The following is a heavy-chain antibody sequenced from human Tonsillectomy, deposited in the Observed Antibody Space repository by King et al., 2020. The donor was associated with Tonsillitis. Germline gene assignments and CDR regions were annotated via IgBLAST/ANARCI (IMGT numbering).Heavy chain of an antibody. D-gene: IGHD3-9*01. CDR2: ISGSGGST. Sequence: VQLVESGGGLVQPGGSLRLSCAASGFTFSSYAMSWVRQAPGKGLEWVSAISGSGGSTYYADSVKGRFTISRDNSKNTLYLQMNSLRAEDTAVYYCAKVWAWVNILTGKFGYDAFDIWGQGTMVTVSS. J-gene: IGHJ3*02. V-gene: IGHV3-23*04. CDR3: AKVWAWVNILTGKFGYDAFDI. CDR1: GFTFSSYA.